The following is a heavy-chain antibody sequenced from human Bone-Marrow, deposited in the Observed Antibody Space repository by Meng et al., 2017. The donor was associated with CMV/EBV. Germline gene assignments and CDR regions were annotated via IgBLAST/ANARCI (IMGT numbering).Heavy chain of an antibody. D-gene: IGHD3-3*01. CDR2: IYYSGST. V-gene: IGHV4-61*01. CDR3: ARGGVVIPFDY. CDR1: GYSISSSYY. Sequence: SETLSLTCTVSGYSISSSYYWSWIRQPPGKGLEWIGYIYYSGSTNYNPSLKSRVTISVDTSKNQFSLKLSSVTAADTAVYYCARGGVVIPFDYWGQGTLVTVSS. J-gene: IGHJ4*02.